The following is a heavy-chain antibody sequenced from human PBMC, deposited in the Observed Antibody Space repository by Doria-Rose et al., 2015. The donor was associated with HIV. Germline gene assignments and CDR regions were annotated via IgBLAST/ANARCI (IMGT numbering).Heavy chain of an antibody. CDR2: MSYDGSHK. D-gene: IGHD3-10*01. Sequence: VRLVQSGGGVVQPGRSLRLSCAASGFTFSTYTIHWVRQAPGKGLEWVALMSYDGSHKYYSDSVEVRFTISRDNSKNTLYLQVDSLRAEDTALYFCARGNYYASGGYSRHYFFDYWGQGTLVTVSS. CDR1: GFTFSTYT. V-gene: IGHV3-30*04. J-gene: IGHJ4*02. CDR3: ARGNYYASGGYSRHYFFDY.